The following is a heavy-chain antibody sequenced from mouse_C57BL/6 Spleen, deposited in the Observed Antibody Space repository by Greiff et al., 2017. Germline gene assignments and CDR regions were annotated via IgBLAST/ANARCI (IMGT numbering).Heavy chain of an antibody. V-gene: IGHV1-15*01. CDR2: IDPETGGT. J-gene: IGHJ1*03. CDR3: TRYYYGSDWYFDV. CDR1: GYTFTDYE. Sequence: VKLMESGAELVRPGASVTLSCKASGYTFTDYEMHWVKQTPVHGLEWIGAIDPETGGTAYNQKFKGKAILTADKSSSTAYMELRSLTSEDSAVYYCTRYYYGSDWYFDVWGTGTTVTVSS. D-gene: IGHD1-1*01.